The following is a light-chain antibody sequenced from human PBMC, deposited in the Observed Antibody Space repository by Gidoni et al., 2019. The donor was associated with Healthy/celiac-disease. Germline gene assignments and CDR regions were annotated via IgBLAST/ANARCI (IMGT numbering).Light chain of an antibody. Sequence: SYEVTPPPSVSVSPGQTASITCSGENLGNKYACWYQQKPGQSPVLVIYQDYKRPSGIPARFSGSNSGNTATLTISGTQAMDEADYYSQAWDTTSVVFGGGTKLTVL. CDR2: QDY. J-gene: IGLJ2*01. CDR1: NLGNKY. V-gene: IGLV3-1*01. CDR3: QAWDTTSVV.